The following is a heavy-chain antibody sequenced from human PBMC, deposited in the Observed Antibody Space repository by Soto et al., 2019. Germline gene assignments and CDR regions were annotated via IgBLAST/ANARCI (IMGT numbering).Heavy chain of an antibody. Sequence: ASVKVSCKASGYTFTSYAMHWVRQAPGQRLEWMGWINAGNGNTKYSQKFQGRVTITRDTSASTAYMELNSLKTEDTAVYYCTRDDGYDISGYIVDYWGQGTLVTVSS. J-gene: IGHJ4*02. D-gene: IGHD3-22*01. CDR1: GYTFTSYA. CDR2: INAGNGNT. CDR3: TRDDGYDISGYIVDY. V-gene: IGHV1-3*01.